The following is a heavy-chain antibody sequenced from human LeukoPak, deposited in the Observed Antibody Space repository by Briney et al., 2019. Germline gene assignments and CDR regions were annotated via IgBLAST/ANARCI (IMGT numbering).Heavy chain of an antibody. V-gene: IGHV1-69*01. CDR3: AILGYQMSEFDS. CDR2: IIPFYGST. D-gene: IGHD6-25*01. CDR1: GGSLTSSA. Sequence: SVNVSCKASGGSLTSSAISWVRQAPRQGLEWMGAIIPFYGSTNYARKFQGRLTITVDESTNTVSMDLSSLRCDDTAIYYCAILGYQMSEFDSWGPGTLITVSS. J-gene: IGHJ4*02.